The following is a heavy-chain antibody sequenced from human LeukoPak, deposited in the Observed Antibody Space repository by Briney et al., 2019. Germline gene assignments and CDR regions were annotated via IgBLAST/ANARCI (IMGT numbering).Heavy chain of an antibody. J-gene: IGHJ3*02. CDR1: GFTFSSYG. CDR3: AKHSGVNCSGGSCYSYAFDI. CDR2: ISGSGGST. D-gene: IGHD2-15*01. Sequence: GGSLRLSCAASGFTFSSYGMSWVRQAPGKGLEWVSAISGSGGSTYYADSVKGRFTISRDNSKNTLYLQMNSLRAEDTAVYYCAKHSGVNCSGGSCYSYAFDIWGQGTMVTVSS. V-gene: IGHV3-23*01.